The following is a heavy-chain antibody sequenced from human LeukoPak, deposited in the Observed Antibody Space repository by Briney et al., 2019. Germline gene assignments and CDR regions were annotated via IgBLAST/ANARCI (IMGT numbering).Heavy chain of an antibody. Sequence: SETLSLTCAVYGASFSGYYWSWIRQPPGKGLEWIGEINHSGSTNYNPSLKSRVTISVDTSKNQFSLKLSSVTAADTAVYYCASSPVGATDYWGQGTLVTVSS. D-gene: IGHD1-26*01. CDR3: ASSPVGATDY. CDR1: GASFSGYY. V-gene: IGHV4-34*01. CDR2: INHSGST. J-gene: IGHJ4*02.